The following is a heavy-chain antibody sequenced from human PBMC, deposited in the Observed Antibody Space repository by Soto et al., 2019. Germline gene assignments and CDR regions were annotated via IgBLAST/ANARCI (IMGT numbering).Heavy chain of an antibody. D-gene: IGHD3-10*01. J-gene: IGHJ6*03. CDR1: GYTLTELS. CDR3: ARDRADYYGSGSYYDPGYYYMDV. V-gene: IGHV1-24*01. CDR2: FDPENGDT. Sequence: ASVKVSCKVSGYTLTELSMHWVRQAPGKGLEWMGGFDPENGDTNYAQKFQGRVTMTKDTSTSTAYMELSRLRSDDTAVYYCARDRADYYGSGSYYDPGYYYMDVWGKGTTVTVSS.